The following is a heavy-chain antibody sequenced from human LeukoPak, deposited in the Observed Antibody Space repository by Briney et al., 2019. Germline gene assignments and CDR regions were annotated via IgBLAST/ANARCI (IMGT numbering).Heavy chain of an antibody. CDR2: TYYRSKWYN. J-gene: IGHJ4*02. CDR3: ARDSRLIVGATLFDY. Sequence: SQTLSLTCALSGDSVSSNSAAWNWIRQSPSRGLEWLGRTYYRSKWYNDYAVSVKSRMTINPDTSKNQFSLQLNSVTPEDTAVYYCARDSRLIVGATLFDYWGQGTLVTVPS. V-gene: IGHV6-1*01. CDR1: GDSVSSNSAA. D-gene: IGHD1-26*01.